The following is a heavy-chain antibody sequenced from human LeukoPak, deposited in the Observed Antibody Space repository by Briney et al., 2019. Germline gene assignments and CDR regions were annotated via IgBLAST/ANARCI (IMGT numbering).Heavy chain of an antibody. CDR1: GFTFSSYA. V-gene: IGHV3-30*04. CDR2: ISYDGSNK. Sequence: GGSLRLSCAASGFTFSSYAMHWVRQAPGKGLEWVAVISYDGSNKYYADSVKGRFTISRDNSKNTLYLQMNSLRAEDTAVYYCARGLRADYGSGSYHEQYYYYYYGMDVWGQGTTVTVSS. CDR3: ARGLRADYGSGSYHEQYYYYYYGMDV. J-gene: IGHJ6*02. D-gene: IGHD3-10*01.